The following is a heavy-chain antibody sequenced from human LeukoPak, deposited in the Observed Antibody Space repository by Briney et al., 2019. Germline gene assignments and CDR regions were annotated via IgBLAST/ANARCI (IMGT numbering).Heavy chain of an antibody. D-gene: IGHD6-19*01. CDR3: AKRGAGSGGLHY. CDR2: FYETGKT. J-gene: IGHJ4*02. CDR1: GFSFNIHA. Sequence: GGSLRLSCAASGFSFNIHAMSWVRQAPGKGLEWVSTFYETGKTDYADSVKGRFTISRDTSKNTLYLQMNSLRAEDTARYYCAKRGAGSGGLHYWGQGTLVTVSS. V-gene: IGHV3-23*01.